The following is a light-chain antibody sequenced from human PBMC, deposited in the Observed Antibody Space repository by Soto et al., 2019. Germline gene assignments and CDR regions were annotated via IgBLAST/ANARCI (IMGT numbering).Light chain of an antibody. CDR2: KAS. V-gene: IGKV1-5*03. CDR3: QQYNTPSRT. CDR1: QSISSW. Sequence: DIQMTQSPSTLSASVGDRFTITCRASQSISSWLAWYQQKPGKAPKLLIYKASSLERGVPSRFSGSGSGTEFTLTISSLQSNDSATYYCQQYNTPSRTFGQGAKVDIK. J-gene: IGKJ1*01.